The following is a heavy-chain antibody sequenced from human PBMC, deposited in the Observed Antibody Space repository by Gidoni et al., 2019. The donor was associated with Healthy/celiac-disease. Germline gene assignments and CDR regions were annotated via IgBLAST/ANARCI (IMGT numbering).Heavy chain of an antibody. V-gene: IGHV3-30-3*01. Sequence: QVQLVESGGGVVQPGRSLRLSCAASGFTFSSYAMHWVRQAPGKGLEWVAVISYDGSNKYYADSVKGRFTISRDNSKNTLYLQMNSLRAEDTAVYYCARDKELLRRYCGGDCHVDYWGQGTLVTVSS. CDR3: ARDKELLRRYCGGDCHVDY. CDR1: GFTFSSYA. J-gene: IGHJ4*02. D-gene: IGHD2-21*02. CDR2: ISYDGSNK.